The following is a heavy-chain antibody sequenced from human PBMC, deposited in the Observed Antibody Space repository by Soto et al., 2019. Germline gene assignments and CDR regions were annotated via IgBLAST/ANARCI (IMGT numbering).Heavy chain of an antibody. CDR1: GGSPSGYY. V-gene: IGHV4-34*01. J-gene: IGHJ4*02. Sequence: SETLSLTCAVYGGSPSGYYWSWIRQPPGKGLEWIGEINHSGTTNYNPSHKSRVTISVDTSNNQFSLKLSSVTAADTAVYYCARGGGSGRSTFDYWGQGTLVT. D-gene: IGHD3-10*01. CDR3: ARGGGSGRSTFDY. CDR2: INHSGTT.